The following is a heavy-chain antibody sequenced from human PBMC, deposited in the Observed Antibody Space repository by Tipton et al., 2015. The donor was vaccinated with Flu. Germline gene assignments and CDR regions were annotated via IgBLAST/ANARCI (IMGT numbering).Heavy chain of an antibody. CDR3: ARGLTTVTAKDYFDY. D-gene: IGHD4-17*01. Sequence: SLRLSCAASGFSFSSFWMNWVRQAPGKGLEWVANIKQDGSEKYYVDSVEGRFTISRDNAKNSLYLQMNSLTADDTALYYCARGLTTVTAKDYFDYGGQGTLVTVSS. CDR2: IKQDGSEK. J-gene: IGHJ4*02. V-gene: IGHV3-7*01. CDR1: GFSFSSFW.